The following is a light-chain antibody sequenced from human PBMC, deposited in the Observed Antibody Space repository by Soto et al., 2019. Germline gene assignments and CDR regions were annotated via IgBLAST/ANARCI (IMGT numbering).Light chain of an antibody. CDR2: GAS. Sequence: EIVLTQSPGTLSLSPGERATLSCRASQRVSSSYLAWYQQKPGQAPRLLICGASSRATGIPDRLSGSGSGTDFTLTISRLEPEDFAVYYCQQYGSSPRTFGQGTKVEIK. V-gene: IGKV3-20*01. J-gene: IGKJ1*01. CDR3: QQYGSSPRT. CDR1: QRVSSSY.